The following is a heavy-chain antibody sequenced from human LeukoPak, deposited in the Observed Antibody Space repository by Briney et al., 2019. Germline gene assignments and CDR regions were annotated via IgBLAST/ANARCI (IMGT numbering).Heavy chain of an antibody. J-gene: IGHJ6*03. V-gene: IGHV3-20*04. CDR2: INWNGGST. D-gene: IGHD3-3*01. CDR3: ARLRFTIFGVVRYYMDV. CDR1: GFIFDENG. Sequence: GGSLRLSCAASGFIFDENGMSWVRQAPGKGLEWVSGINWNGGSTGYADSVKGRFTISRDNAKNSLYLQMNSLRAEDTALYYCARLRFTIFGVVRYYMDVWGKGTTVTVSS.